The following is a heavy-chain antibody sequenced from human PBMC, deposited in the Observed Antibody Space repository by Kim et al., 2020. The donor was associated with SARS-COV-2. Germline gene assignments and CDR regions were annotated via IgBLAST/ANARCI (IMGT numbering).Heavy chain of an antibody. Sequence: YSPSFQGQVTISADKSISTAYLQWSSLKASDTAMYYCARAIHYDSSGYLYWGQGTLVTVSS. CDR3: ARAIHYDSSGYLY. J-gene: IGHJ4*02. D-gene: IGHD3-22*01. V-gene: IGHV5-51*01.